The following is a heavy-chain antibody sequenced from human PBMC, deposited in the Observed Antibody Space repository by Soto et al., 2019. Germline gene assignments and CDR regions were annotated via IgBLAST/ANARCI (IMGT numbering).Heavy chain of an antibody. CDR3: ASFRPDNDYYGMDV. V-gene: IGHV1-8*01. J-gene: IGHJ6*02. CDR2: MNPNSGNT. CDR1: GYTFTSYD. D-gene: IGHD1-1*01. Sequence: ASVKVSCKASGYTFTSYDINWVRQATGQGLEWMGWMNPNSGNTGYAQKFQGRVTMTRNTSISTAYMELSSLRSEDTAVHYCASFRPDNDYYGMDVWGQGTTVTVSS.